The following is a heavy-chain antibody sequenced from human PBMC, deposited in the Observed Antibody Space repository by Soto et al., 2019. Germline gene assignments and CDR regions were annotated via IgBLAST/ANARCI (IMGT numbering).Heavy chain of an antibody. CDR1: GFTFSSYA. D-gene: IGHD5-18*01. Sequence: EVQLLESGGGLVQPGGSLRLSCAASGFTFSSYAMSWVRQAPGKGLEWVSAISGSGGSTYYADSVKGRFTISRDNSKNTPYLQMNSLRAEDTAVYYCAKPQPIYSYGYRYYYYGMDVWGQGTTVTVSS. CDR3: AKPQPIYSYGYRYYYYGMDV. V-gene: IGHV3-23*01. CDR2: ISGSGGST. J-gene: IGHJ6*02.